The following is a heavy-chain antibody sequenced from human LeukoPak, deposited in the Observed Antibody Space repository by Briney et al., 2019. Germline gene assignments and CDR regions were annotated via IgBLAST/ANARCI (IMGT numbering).Heavy chain of an antibody. CDR1: GYGFISYW. CDR2: IYPGDSDI. CDR3: ASQRDLVTDRSLDY. D-gene: IGHD2-21*02. Sequence: GESLKISCKGSGYGFISYWIAWVRQMPGKGLEWMGIIYPGDSDIRYSPSFQGQVTFSADKSINTAYLQWSSLKASDSAMYFCASQRDLVTDRSLDYWGQGTLVTVSS. V-gene: IGHV5-51*01. J-gene: IGHJ4*02.